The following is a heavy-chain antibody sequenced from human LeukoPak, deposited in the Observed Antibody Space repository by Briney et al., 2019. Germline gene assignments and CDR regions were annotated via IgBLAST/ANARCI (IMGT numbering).Heavy chain of an antibody. CDR1: GLLFSNYG. Sequence: GGPLRLFCAASGLLFSNYGMNGPRHAPGKGFEGVAVISYDGSNEYCADSVKGRFTLSRDNSRNTLYLQMNSLRAEDTAVYYCERGIPGDYWGEGTLVTVSS. D-gene: IGHD2-21*01. CDR3: ERGIPGDY. CDR2: ISYDGSNE. V-gene: IGHV3-30*03. J-gene: IGHJ4*02.